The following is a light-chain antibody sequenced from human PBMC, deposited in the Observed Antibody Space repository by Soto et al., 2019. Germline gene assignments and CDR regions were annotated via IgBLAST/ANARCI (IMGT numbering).Light chain of an antibody. Sequence: EIMLTQYPATLSVSPGERATLSCRAIQSISDNLAWYQQKRGQAPRLLIHGASTRATGIPARFSGSGSGTEFTLTISSLQSEDFAVYYCHQYDNWPPGYTFGQGTKVDIK. CDR2: GAS. CDR1: QSISDN. J-gene: IGKJ2*01. CDR3: HQYDNWPPGYT. V-gene: IGKV3-15*01.